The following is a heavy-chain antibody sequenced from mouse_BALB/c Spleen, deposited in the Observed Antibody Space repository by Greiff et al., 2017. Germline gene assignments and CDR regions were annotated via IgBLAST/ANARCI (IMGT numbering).Heavy chain of an antibody. J-gene: IGHJ4*01. Sequence: VQLQQSGAELAKPGASVKMSCKASGYTFTSYWMHWVKQRPGQGLEWIGYINPSTGYTEYNQKFKDKATLTADKSSSTAYMQLSSLTSEDSAVYYCASGYAMDYWGQGTSVTVSS. CDR1: GYTFTSYW. CDR3: ASGYAMDY. V-gene: IGHV1-7*01. CDR2: INPSTGYT.